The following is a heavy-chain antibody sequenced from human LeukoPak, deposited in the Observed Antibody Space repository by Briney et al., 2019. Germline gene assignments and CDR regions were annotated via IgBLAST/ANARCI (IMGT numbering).Heavy chain of an antibody. D-gene: IGHD3-3*01. CDR2: IYYSGST. Sequence: SETLSITCTVSGGSISSSSYYWGWIRQPPGKGLEWIGSIYYSGSTYYNPSLKSRVTISVDTSKNQFSLKLSSVPAADTAVYYCARLDYDFWSGETYFDYWGQGTLVTVSS. CDR1: GGSISSSSYY. V-gene: IGHV4-39*01. CDR3: ARLDYDFWSGETYFDY. J-gene: IGHJ4*02.